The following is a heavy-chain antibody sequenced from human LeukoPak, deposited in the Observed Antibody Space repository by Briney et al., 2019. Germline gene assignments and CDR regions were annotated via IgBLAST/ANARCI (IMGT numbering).Heavy chain of an antibody. CDR2: MNPNSGDT. CDR1: GYTFTSYD. D-gene: IGHD1-26*01. Sequence: VASVKVSCKASGYTFTSYDINWVRQATGQGLEWMGWMNPNSGDTGYAQKFQGRVTMTRNTSISTAYMELSSLRSEDTAVYYCARHPLGVGASDYWGQGTLVTVSS. CDR3: ARHPLGVGASDY. V-gene: IGHV1-8*01. J-gene: IGHJ4*02.